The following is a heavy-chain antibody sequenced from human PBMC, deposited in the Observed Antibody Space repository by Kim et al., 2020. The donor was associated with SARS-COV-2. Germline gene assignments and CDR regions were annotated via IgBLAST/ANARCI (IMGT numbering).Heavy chain of an antibody. CDR2: VFKTGDT. D-gene: IGHD2-15*01. J-gene: IGHJ4*02. CDR1: GDPVTTYY. CDR3: AGGYCTGGRCYSSPDF. V-gene: IGHV4-59*02. Sequence: SETLSLTCTVSGDPVTTYYWSWIRQPPGKGLEWIGYVFKTGDTNSNPSLKSRVTMSIDTSKNQFSLKLTSVTAADTAVYYCAGGYCTGGRCYSSPDFWGQGILFTVSS.